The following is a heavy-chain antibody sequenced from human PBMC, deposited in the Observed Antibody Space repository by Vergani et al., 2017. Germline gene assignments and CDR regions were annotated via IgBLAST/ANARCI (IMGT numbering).Heavy chain of an antibody. V-gene: IGHV3-21*01. CDR1: GFTFSSYA. Sequence: EVQLLESGGGLVQPGGSLRLSCAASGFTFSSYAMSWVRQAPGKGLEWVSSISSSSSYIYYADSVKGRFTISRDNAKNSLYLQMNSLRAEDTAVYYCARDNNIAAAGRFDYWGQGTLVTVSS. CDR2: ISSSSSYI. CDR3: ARDNNIAAAGRFDY. D-gene: IGHD6-13*01. J-gene: IGHJ4*02.